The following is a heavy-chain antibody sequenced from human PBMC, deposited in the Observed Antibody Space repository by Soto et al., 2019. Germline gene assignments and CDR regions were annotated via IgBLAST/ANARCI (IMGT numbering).Heavy chain of an antibody. D-gene: IGHD3-9*01. J-gene: IGHJ4*02. CDR2: ISGDGVTT. CDR1: GFPFSSYW. V-gene: IGHV3-74*01. Sequence: EVQLVESGGDLVQRGGSLRLSCAASGFPFSSYWMHCVRHTPGKGLDWVARISGDGVTTYYADSVTGRFTVSRDNAKNTLSLQISGLRADDTAVYYCAREYYGLLTGYYTDYWGQGTLVSVSS. CDR3: AREYYGLLTGYYTDY.